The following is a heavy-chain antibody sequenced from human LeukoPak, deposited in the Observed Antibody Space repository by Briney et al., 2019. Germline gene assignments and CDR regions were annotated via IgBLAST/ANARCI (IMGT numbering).Heavy chain of an antibody. CDR3: ARLFSRSYYYYYYYMDV. CDR1: GGTFSSYA. J-gene: IGHJ6*03. Sequence: SVKVSCKASGGTFSSYAISWVRQAPGQGLEWMGGIIPIFGTANYAQKFQGRVTITADKSTSTAYMELSSLRSEDTAVYYCARLFSRSYYYYYYYMDVWGKGTTVTISS. V-gene: IGHV1-69*06. D-gene: IGHD1-26*01. CDR2: IIPIFGTA.